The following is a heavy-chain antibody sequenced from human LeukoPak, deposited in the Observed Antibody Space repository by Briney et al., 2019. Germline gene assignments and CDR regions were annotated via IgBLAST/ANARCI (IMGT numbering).Heavy chain of an antibody. J-gene: IGHJ5*02. V-gene: IGHV4-4*07. D-gene: IGHD2-2*02. CDR3: ARGYCSSTSCYTSYWFDP. Sequence: PSETLSLTCTVSGGSISSYYWSWIRQPAGKGLEWIGRLYTSGSTNYNPSIKSRVTISVDTSKNQFSLKLSSVTAADTAVYYCARGYCSSTSCYTSYWFDPWGQGTLVTVSS. CDR1: GGSISSYY. CDR2: LYTSGST.